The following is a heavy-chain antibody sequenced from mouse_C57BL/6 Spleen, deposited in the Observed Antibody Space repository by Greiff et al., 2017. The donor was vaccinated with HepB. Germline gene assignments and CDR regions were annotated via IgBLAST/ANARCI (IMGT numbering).Heavy chain of an antibody. J-gene: IGHJ2*01. Sequence: QVQLQQPGAELVKPGASVKLSCKASGYTFTSYLMQWVKQRPGQGLEWIGEIDPSDSYTNFNQQFKGKATLPVDTSSSTAYMQLSSLTSEDSAVYYCARSQIYFYYFGYWGQGTTLTVSS. D-gene: IGHD2-1*01. CDR1: GYTFTSYL. CDR2: IDPSDSYT. CDR3: ARSQIYFYYFGY. V-gene: IGHV1-50*01.